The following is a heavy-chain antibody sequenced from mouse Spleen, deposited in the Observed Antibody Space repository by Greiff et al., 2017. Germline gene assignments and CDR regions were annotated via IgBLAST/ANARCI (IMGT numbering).Heavy chain of an antibody. Sequence: QVQLQQSGPGLVQPSQTLSITCTASGFSLTSYGMHWVRQSPGKGLEWLGVIWSGGYTDYDAAFISRLSISKDNSKSQVFFRMNSLQADDTAIYYCASYYSNWGYFDVWGAGTTVTVSS. CDR2: IWSGGYT. CDR3: ASYYSNWGYFDV. D-gene: IGHD2-5*01. V-gene: IGHV2-2*01. J-gene: IGHJ1*01. CDR1: GFSLTSYG.